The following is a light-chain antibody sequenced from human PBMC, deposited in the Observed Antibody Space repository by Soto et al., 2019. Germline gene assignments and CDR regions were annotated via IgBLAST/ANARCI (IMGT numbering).Light chain of an antibody. CDR3: MQALQTPWT. V-gene: IGKV2-28*01. Sequence: DIVMTQSPLSLPVTPGESASISCRSSQSLLHRNGHNYLDWYLQKPGQSPQVLIYLGSNRASGVPDRFSGSGSGTDFTLKISRVEAEDVGVYYCMQALQTPWTFGQGTKVEIK. CDR1: QSLLHRNGHNY. CDR2: LGS. J-gene: IGKJ1*01.